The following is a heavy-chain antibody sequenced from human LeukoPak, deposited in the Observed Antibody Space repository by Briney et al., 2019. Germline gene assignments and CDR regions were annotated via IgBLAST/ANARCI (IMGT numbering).Heavy chain of an antibody. CDR3: ANENYYDSSAYLDY. D-gene: IGHD3-22*01. V-gene: IGHV3-30*18. J-gene: IGHJ4*02. CDR1: GFTFRSYG. CDR2: ISYDGSNK. Sequence: GGPLRLSCAASGFTFRSYGMHWVRQAPGKGLEWVAVISYDGSNKYYADSVKGRVTISRDNSKNTLYLQMNSLRAEDTAVYYCANENYYDSSAYLDYWGQGTLVTVSS.